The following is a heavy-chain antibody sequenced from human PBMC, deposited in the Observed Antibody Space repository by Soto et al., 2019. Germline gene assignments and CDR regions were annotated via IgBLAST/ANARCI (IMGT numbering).Heavy chain of an antibody. Sequence: LRLSCSASGFTFSSYDRHWVRQGTGKGLEWVSAIGTTGDTYYAGSVKGRFTISRENAKNSLYLQMNSLRAGDTAIYFCARAIGPTLFDYWGQGTLVTVSS. D-gene: IGHD3-22*01. V-gene: IGHV3-13*04. CDR3: ARAIGPTLFDY. CDR2: IGTTGDT. J-gene: IGHJ4*02. CDR1: GFTFSSYD.